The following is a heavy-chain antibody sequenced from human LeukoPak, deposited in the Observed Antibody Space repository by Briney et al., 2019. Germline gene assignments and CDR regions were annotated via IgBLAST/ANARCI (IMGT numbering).Heavy chain of an antibody. CDR3: AKKEGDTYFSWYMDV. V-gene: IGHV3-23*01. D-gene: IGHD2-21*01. Sequence: GGSLRLARAASGFTLSSFAMSWVRHAPRKGLEWGSGIIGSGRTTFYADSVKGRFTISTDNSNNPLYLEMNRLRAEDTAIYYCAKKEGDTYFSWYMDVWGKGTTVTASS. CDR2: IIGSGRTT. J-gene: IGHJ6*03. CDR1: GFTLSSFA.